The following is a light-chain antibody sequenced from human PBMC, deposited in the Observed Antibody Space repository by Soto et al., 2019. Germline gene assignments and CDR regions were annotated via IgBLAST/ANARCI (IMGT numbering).Light chain of an antibody. Sequence: DIQMTQSPSTLSAPVGDSVTITCRASQSISPLLAWYQQKPGKAPTLLIYKASSLEGGVHSRFSGSGSGTDFNITISSLQPDDFATYYCQQYNTYPLTFGGGTKVDIK. V-gene: IGKV1-5*03. J-gene: IGKJ4*01. CDR3: QQYNTYPLT. CDR2: KAS. CDR1: QSISPL.